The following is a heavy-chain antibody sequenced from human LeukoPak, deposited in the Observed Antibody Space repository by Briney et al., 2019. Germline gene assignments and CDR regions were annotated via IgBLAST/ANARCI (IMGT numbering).Heavy chain of an antibody. CDR1: GYPFTSNY. Sequence: GASVKVSCKTSGYPFTSNYVHWMRQAPGQGLKWMGAITPRDGNAAYAQKFQDRVSMTSDTSTRTFYMELSSLRSEDTAVYFCARVAARILYYFDYWGQGTLVTVSS. J-gene: IGHJ4*02. CDR2: ITPRDGNA. V-gene: IGHV1-46*01. D-gene: IGHD6-6*01. CDR3: ARVAARILYYFDY.